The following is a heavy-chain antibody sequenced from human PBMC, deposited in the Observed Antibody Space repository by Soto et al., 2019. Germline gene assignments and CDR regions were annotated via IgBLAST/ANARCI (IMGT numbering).Heavy chain of an antibody. Sequence: ESLKISCAASGFTFSSYAMSWVRQAPGKGLEWVSAISGSGGSTYYADSVKGRFTISRDNSKNTLYLQMNSLRAEDTAVYYCAKDRGFLAPVADYWGQGTLVTVSS. J-gene: IGHJ4*02. CDR3: AKDRGFLAPVADY. D-gene: IGHD3-3*01. CDR1: GFTFSSYA. CDR2: ISGSGGST. V-gene: IGHV3-23*01.